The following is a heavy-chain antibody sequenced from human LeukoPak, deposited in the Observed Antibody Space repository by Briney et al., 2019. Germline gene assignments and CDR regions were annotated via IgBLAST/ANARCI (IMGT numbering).Heavy chain of an antibody. V-gene: IGHV3-9*01. CDR2: ISWNSGSI. D-gene: IGHD3-10*01. CDR1: GFTFDDYA. CDR3: AKDRSLGSGSYYNAVDY. J-gene: IGHJ4*02. Sequence: PGRSLRLSCAASGFTFDDYAMHWVRQAPGKGLEWVSGISWNSGSIDYADSVKGRFTISRDNAKNSLYLQMNSLRAEDTALYYCAKDRSLGSGSYYNAVDYWGQGTLVTVSS.